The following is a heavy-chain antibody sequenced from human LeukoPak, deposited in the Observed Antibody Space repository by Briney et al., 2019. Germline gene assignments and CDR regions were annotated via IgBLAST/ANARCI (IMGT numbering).Heavy chain of an antibody. Sequence: SETLSLTCTVSGGSISSGGYYWSWTRQHPGKGLEWIGYIYYSGSTYYNPSLKSRVTISVDTSKNQFSLKLSSVTAADTAVYYCARDGSMAAGNSYYGMGVWGQGTTVTVSS. CDR3: ARDGSMAAGNSYYGMGV. J-gene: IGHJ6*02. CDR2: IYYSGST. CDR1: GGSISSGGYY. V-gene: IGHV4-31*03. D-gene: IGHD6-13*01.